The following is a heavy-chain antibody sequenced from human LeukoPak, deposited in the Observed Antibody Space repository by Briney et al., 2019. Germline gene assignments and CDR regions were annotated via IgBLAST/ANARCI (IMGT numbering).Heavy chain of an antibody. Sequence: SETLSLTCTVSGGSISSSSYHWGWIRQPPGKGLEWIGSVYYSGDTHYSPSLRSRVTISVDTSKNQFSLKMNSMTAADTSVYYCATGSMTTRYYYYFYMDVWGKGTTVTVSS. V-gene: IGHV4-39*01. CDR2: VYYSGDT. D-gene: IGHD4-11*01. J-gene: IGHJ6*03. CDR3: ATGSMTTRYYYYFYMDV. CDR1: GGSISSSSYH.